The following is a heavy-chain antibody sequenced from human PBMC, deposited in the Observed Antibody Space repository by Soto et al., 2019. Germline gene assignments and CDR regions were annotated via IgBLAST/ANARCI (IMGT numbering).Heavy chain of an antibody. J-gene: IGHJ4*02. CDR2: IYPGDSDT. CDR3: ARLPSTSSRGDFDF. Sequence: GESLKRSCNGSGSSFTRYWIGWVRQMPGKGLEWMGIIYPGDSDTKYSPSFQGQVTISADKSINTAYLHWSSLKASDTAMYYCARLPSTSSRGDFDFWGQGTLVTVSS. V-gene: IGHV5-51*03. CDR1: GSSFTRYW. D-gene: IGHD6-6*01.